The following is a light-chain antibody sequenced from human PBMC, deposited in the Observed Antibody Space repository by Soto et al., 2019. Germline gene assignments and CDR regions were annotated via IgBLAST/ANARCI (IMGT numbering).Light chain of an antibody. CDR2: GAS. V-gene: IGKV3-20*01. J-gene: IGKJ1*01. CDR1: QSLTSRH. CDR3: QQYSTSRGT. Sequence: EIVLTQYPDTLSLSPGESATLSCRASQSLTSRHLAWYQQKPGQAPRLLIFGASSRATGIPDRFSGSGSGTDFTLTISRLETEDFAVYYCQQYSTSRGTFGQGTKVDIK.